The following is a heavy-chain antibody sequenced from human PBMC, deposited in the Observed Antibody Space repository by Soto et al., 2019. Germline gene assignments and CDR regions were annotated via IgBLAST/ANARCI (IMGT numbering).Heavy chain of an antibody. CDR1: GFTFSSYG. V-gene: IGHV3-33*01. J-gene: IGHJ6*02. Sequence: QVQLVESGGGVVQPGRSLRLSCAASGFTFSSYGMHWVRQAPGKGLEWVXXIWYDGSNKYYADSVKGRFTISRDNSKNTLYLQMNSLRAEDTAVYYCARIGVAARPDPYYYYGMDVWGQGTTVTVSS. CDR2: IWYDGSNK. D-gene: IGHD6-6*01. CDR3: ARIGVAARPDPYYYYGMDV.